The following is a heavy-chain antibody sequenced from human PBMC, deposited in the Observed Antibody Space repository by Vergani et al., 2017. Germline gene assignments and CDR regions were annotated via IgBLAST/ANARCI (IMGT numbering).Heavy chain of an antibody. J-gene: IGHJ6*03. Sequence: QLQLQESGPGLVKPSETLSLTCTVSGGSISSSSYYWGWIRQPPGKGLEWIGEINHSGSTNYNPSLKSRVTISVDTPKNQFSLKLSSVTAADTAVYYCARGLGSSWTLGWYYYYMDVWGKGTTVTVSS. CDR3: ARGLGSSWTLGWYYYYMDV. D-gene: IGHD6-13*01. V-gene: IGHV4-39*07. CDR1: GGSISSSSYY. CDR2: INHSGST.